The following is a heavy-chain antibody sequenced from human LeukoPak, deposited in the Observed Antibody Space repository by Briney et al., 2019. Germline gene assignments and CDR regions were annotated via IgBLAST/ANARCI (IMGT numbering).Heavy chain of an antibody. CDR1: GFTFSSYG. D-gene: IGHD6-6*01. J-gene: IGHJ4*02. CDR2: IRYDGSNK. CDR3: AKGMYSSSPPPDC. Sequence: PGGSLRLSCAASGFTFSSYGMHWVRQAPGKGLEWVAFIRYDGSNKYYADSVKGRFTISRDNSKNTLYLQMNSLRAEDTAVYYCAKGMYSSSPPPDCWGQGTLVTVSS. V-gene: IGHV3-30*02.